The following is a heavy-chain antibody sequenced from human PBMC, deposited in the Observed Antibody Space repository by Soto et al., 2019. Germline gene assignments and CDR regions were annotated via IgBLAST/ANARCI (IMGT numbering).Heavy chain of an antibody. Sequence: GGSLRLSCAASGFTFSSYAMSWVRQAPGKGLEWVSAISGSGGSTYYADSVKGRFTISRDNSKNTLYLQMNSLRAEDTAVYYCAKDRGSSWYIGTPRPFDYCGQGTLVTVSS. CDR2: ISGSGGST. J-gene: IGHJ4*02. V-gene: IGHV3-23*01. CDR3: AKDRGSSWYIGTPRPFDY. D-gene: IGHD6-13*01. CDR1: GFTFSSYA.